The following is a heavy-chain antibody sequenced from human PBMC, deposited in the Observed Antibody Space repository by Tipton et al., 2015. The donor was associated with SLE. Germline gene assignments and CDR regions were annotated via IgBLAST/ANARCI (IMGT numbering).Heavy chain of an antibody. Sequence: GSLRLSCTASGFNFNYYWMHWVRQPPGKGLVWVSEIDPNGSPTNYADSVKDRFTISRDNAKNTLFLEMNSLRVDDTAVYYCASLSAPSDYWGQGTLVTVSS. J-gene: IGHJ4*02. V-gene: IGHV3-74*01. CDR3: ASLSAPSDY. CDR1: GFNFNYYW. CDR2: IDPNGSPT.